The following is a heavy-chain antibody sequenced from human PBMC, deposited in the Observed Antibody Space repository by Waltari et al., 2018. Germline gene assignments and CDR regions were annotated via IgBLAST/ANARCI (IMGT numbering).Heavy chain of an antibody. Sequence: QVKLVESGGGLVKPGGSLRLSCAASGFTFSDYYMSWIRQAPGKGPEWISNISSSGSTIYYADSVKGRFTISRDNAKNSLYRQMNSLRAEDTAVYYCARMSIAARYVDYWGQGTLVTVSS. CDR1: GFTFSDYY. D-gene: IGHD6-6*01. CDR2: ISSSGSTI. V-gene: IGHV3-11*04. CDR3: ARMSIAARYVDY. J-gene: IGHJ4*02.